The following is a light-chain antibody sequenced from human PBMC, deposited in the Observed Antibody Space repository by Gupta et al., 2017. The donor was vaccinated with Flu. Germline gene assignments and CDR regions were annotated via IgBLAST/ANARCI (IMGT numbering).Light chain of an antibody. CDR2: TSS. V-gene: IGKV1-39*01. CDR1: QNIGNY. J-gene: IGKJ2*02. Sequence: DIQMTQSPSSLSASVGDRVTITCRTSQNIGNYLNWYQQKTGLAPKLLIYTSSTLQTGVPSRFSGSGSGTSFTLTISDLQPEDFATYYCRQSYDIPRTFGLGTKL. CDR3: RQSYDIPRT.